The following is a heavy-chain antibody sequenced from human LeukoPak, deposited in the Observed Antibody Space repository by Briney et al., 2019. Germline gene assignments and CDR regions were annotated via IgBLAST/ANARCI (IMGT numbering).Heavy chain of an antibody. V-gene: IGHV4-31*03. Sequence: PSETLSLTYTVSGGSISSGGYYWSWIRQHPGKGLEWIGYIYYSGSTYYNPSLKSRVTISVDTSKNQFSLKLSSVTAADTAVYYCARVVVVPAAIEFGQKAYNWSDPWGQGTLVTVSS. J-gene: IGHJ5*02. CDR3: ARVVVVPAAIEFGQKAYNWSDP. CDR1: GGSISSGGYY. D-gene: IGHD2-2*01. CDR2: IYYSGST.